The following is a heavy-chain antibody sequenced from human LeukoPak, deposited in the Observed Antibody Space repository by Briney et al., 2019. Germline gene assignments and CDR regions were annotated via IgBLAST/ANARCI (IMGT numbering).Heavy chain of an antibody. CDR1: GSISSYY. CDR2: IYTSGST. V-gene: IGHV4-4*09. CDR3: ARQKCTSTSCLTRNAFDI. J-gene: IGHJ3*02. Sequence: SETLSLTCTVSGSISSYYWSWIRQPPGKGLEWIGYIYTSGSTNYNPSLKSRVTISVDTSKNRFSLDLSSVTAADTAVYYCARQKCTSTSCLTRNAFDIWGQGTMVTVSS. D-gene: IGHD2-2*01.